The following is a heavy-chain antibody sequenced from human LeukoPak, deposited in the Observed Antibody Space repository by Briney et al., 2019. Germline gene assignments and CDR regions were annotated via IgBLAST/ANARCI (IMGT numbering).Heavy chain of an antibody. CDR3: ARGRPHGNDY. CDR2: IASDGSST. J-gene: IGHJ4*02. D-gene: IGHD4-23*01. CDR1: GFTFSSYW. Sequence: GGSLRLSRAASGFTFSSYWMNWVRQAPGKGLVWVSRIASDGSSTTYADSVKGRFSISRDNAKNTLYLQMNSLRVEDTAVYYCARGRPHGNDYWGQGTLVTVSS. V-gene: IGHV3-74*01.